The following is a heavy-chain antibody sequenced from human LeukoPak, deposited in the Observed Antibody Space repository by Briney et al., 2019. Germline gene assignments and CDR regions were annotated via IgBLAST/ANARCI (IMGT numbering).Heavy chain of an antibody. V-gene: IGHV3-74*01. CDR1: GFTFSSYW. Sequence: GGSLRLCCAASGFTFSSYWMHWVRQATGKGLVWASRINSDGSSTVYAGSVKGRFTISRDNAKNTLYLQMNSLRAEDTAVYYRARPYCSGGGCYSNNWFDPWGQGTLVTVSS. CDR3: ARPYCSGGGCYSNNWFDP. D-gene: IGHD2-15*01. J-gene: IGHJ5*02. CDR2: INSDGSST.